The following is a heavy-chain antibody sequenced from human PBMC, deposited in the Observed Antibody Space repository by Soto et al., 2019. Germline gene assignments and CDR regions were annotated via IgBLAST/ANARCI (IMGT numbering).Heavy chain of an antibody. V-gene: IGHV4-30-4*01. CDR3: ARVGATPYYYYGMDV. CDR1: GGSISSGDYY. J-gene: IGHJ6*02. D-gene: IGHD3-16*01. Sequence: SETLSLTCTVSGGSISSGDYYWSWIRQPPGKGLEWIGYIYYSGSTYYNPSLKSRVTISVDTSKNQFSLKLSSVTAADTAVYYCARVGATPYYYYGMDVWGQGTTGTVSS. CDR2: IYYSGST.